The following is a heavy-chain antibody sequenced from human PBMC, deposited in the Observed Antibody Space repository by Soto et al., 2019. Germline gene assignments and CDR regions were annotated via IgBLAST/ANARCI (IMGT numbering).Heavy chain of an antibody. V-gene: IGHV3-23*01. CDR3: AKGSAPRHDYYSEGSTKYYYYYCMDV. D-gene: IGHD3-10*01. CDR1: GFTFSSYA. J-gene: IGHJ6*02. CDR2: ISGSGGST. Sequence: PEGSLRLSCAASGFTFSSYAMSWVRQAPGKGLEWVSAISGSGGSTYYADSVKGRFTISRDNSKNTLYLQMNSLRAEDTAVYYCAKGSAPRHDYYSEGSTKYYYYYCMDVWGPGTTVDV.